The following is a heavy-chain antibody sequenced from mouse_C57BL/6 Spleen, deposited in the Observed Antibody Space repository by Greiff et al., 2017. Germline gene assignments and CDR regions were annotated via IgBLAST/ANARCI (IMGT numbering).Heavy chain of an antibody. CDR3: ARGVNYAMDD. CDR2: ISSGGSYT. V-gene: IGHV5-6*01. J-gene: IGHJ4*01. Sequence: EVKVVESGGDLVQPGGSLKLSCAASGFTFSSYGMSWVRQTPDKRLAWVATISSGGSYTYYPDSVKGRFTISRDNAKNTLYLQMIRLKSEDTAMYYCARGVNYAMDDWGQGTSVTVSS. CDR1: GFTFSSYG.